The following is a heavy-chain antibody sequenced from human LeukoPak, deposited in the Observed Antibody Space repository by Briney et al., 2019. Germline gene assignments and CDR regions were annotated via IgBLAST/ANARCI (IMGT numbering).Heavy chain of an antibody. CDR1: GFTFSNYG. D-gene: IGHD3/OR15-3a*01. CDR2: IADDGSNK. CDR3: ARDGRIMKFGGVKVNFDY. V-gene: IGHV3-30*03. Sequence: TGGSLRLSCVVSGFTFSNYGMHWVRQAPGKGLEWVAFIADDGSNKYYADFVKGRFSISRDNPKNTLYVQMNSLRTDDTALYYCARDGRIMKFGGVKVNFDYWGQGTLVTVTS. J-gene: IGHJ4*02.